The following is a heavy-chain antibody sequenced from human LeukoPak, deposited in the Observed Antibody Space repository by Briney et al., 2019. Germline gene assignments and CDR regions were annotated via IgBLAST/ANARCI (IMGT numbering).Heavy chain of an antibody. D-gene: IGHD6-13*01. CDR1: GYTFTGYY. Sequence: ASVKVSCKASGYTFTGYYMHWVRQAPGQGLEWMGCISADNGDTNYAQNLQGRVTMTTDTSTSTAYMELRSLRSDDSAVYYCARTEIAVAGTGGDYYYYYGMDVWGQGTTVTVSS. J-gene: IGHJ6*02. CDR2: ISADNGDT. CDR3: ARTEIAVAGTGGDYYYYYGMDV. V-gene: IGHV1-18*04.